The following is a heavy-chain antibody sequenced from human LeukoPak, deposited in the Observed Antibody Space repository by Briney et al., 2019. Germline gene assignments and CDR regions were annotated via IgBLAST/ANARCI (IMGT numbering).Heavy chain of an antibody. J-gene: IGHJ6*02. CDR1: GFTFSSYS. CDR2: ISSSSYI. CDR3: AARGYSSGYYYGMDV. V-gene: IGHV3-21*04. Sequence: PGGSLRLSCAASGFTFSSYSMNWVRQAPGKGLEWVSSISSSSYIYYADSVKGRFTISRDNSKNTLYLQMNSLRAEDTAVYYCAARGYSSGYYYGMDVWGQGTTVTVSS. D-gene: IGHD5-18*01.